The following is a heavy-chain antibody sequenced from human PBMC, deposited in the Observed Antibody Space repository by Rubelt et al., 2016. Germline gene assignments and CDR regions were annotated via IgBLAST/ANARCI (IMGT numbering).Heavy chain of an antibody. Sequence: ANYAQKFQGRVTITADESTSTAYMELSSLRSEDTAVYYCARPYCSGGSCYSVYYYGMDVWGQGTTVTVS. V-gene: IGHV1-69*01. J-gene: IGHJ6*02. CDR2: A. D-gene: IGHD2-15*01. CDR3: ARPYCSGGSCYSVYYYGMDV.